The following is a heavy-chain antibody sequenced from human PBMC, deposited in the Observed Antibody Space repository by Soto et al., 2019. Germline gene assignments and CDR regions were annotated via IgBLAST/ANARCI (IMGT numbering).Heavy chain of an antibody. CDR2: INHSGST. J-gene: IGHJ4*02. V-gene: IGHV4-34*02. Sequence: QVQLQQWGAGLLKPSETLSLTCAVYGGSFSGYYWSWIRQPPGKGLEWIGEINHSGSTNYNPSLKSRVTISVDKSKNQFSLKVSSVTAADTAVYYCARGGDCGSDCYSDYWGQGTLVTVSS. CDR1: GGSFSGYY. D-gene: IGHD2-21*02. CDR3: ARGGDCGSDCYSDY.